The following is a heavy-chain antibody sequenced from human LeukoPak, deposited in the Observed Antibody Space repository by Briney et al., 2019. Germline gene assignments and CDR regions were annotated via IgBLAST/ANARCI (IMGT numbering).Heavy chain of an antibody. D-gene: IGHD2-15*01. J-gene: IGHJ5*02. Sequence: SETLSLTCAVYGGSFSGYYWSWIRQPPGKGLEWIGVIYHSGSTNYNPSLKSRVTVSVDTSKNQFSLKLSSVTAADTAVYYCASRGYCSGGSCYLNWFDPWGQGTLVTVSS. CDR1: GGSFSGYY. V-gene: IGHV4-34*01. CDR2: IYHSGST. CDR3: ASRGYCSGGSCYLNWFDP.